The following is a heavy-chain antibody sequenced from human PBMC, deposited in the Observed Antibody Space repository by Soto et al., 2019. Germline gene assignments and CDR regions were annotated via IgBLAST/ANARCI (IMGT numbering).Heavy chain of an antibody. J-gene: IGHJ6*02. CDR3: AKDGPDTAMVFKTHDYYYYDGMDV. Sequence: QVQLVESGGGVVQPGRSLRLSCAASGFTFSSYGMHWVRQAPGKGLEWVAVISYDGSNKYYADSVKGRFTISRDNSKNTLYLQMNSLRAEDTAVYYCAKDGPDTAMVFKTHDYYYYDGMDVWGQGTTVTVSS. D-gene: IGHD5-18*01. CDR1: GFTFSSYG. V-gene: IGHV3-30*18. CDR2: ISYDGSNK.